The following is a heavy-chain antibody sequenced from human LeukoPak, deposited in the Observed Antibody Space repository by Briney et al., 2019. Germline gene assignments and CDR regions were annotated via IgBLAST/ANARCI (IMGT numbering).Heavy chain of an antibody. CDR2: IYPGDSDT. CDR3: ARQWGFYDILTGYPGYFDY. J-gene: IGHJ4*02. CDR1: GYSFTNNW. Sequence: GESLKISCKGSGYSFTNNWIGWVRQMPGKGLEWMGIIYPGDSDTRYTPSFQGQVTISADKSINTAYLQWSSLKASDTAVYYCARQWGFYDILTGYPGYFDYWGQGTLVTVSS. V-gene: IGHV5-51*01. D-gene: IGHD3-9*01.